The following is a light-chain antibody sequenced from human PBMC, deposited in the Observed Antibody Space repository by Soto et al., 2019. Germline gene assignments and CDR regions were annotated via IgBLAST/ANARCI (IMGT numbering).Light chain of an antibody. CDR3: QQSFNIPRT. CDR2: AAS. Sequence: DIQMTQSPSSLSASVGDRVTITCRASQSISNYLNWYQHKPGEAPKLLIYAASSLQSGVPIRFSGSGSGTEFTLVISSLQPEDFGTFYCQQSFNIPRTFGQGTKVEIK. V-gene: IGKV1-39*01. CDR1: QSISNY. J-gene: IGKJ1*01.